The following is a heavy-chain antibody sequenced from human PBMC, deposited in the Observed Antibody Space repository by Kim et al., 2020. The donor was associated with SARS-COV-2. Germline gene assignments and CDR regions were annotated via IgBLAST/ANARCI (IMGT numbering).Heavy chain of an antibody. J-gene: IGHJ4*02. CDR2: ISYDGSNK. CDR1: GFTFSSYG. Sequence: GGSLRLSCAASGFTFSSYGMHWVRQAPGKGLEWVAVISYDGSNKYYADSVKGRFTISRDNSKNTLYLQMNSLRAEDTAVYYCARDGMPDYGSGSYFAYWGQGTLVTVSS. V-gene: IGHV3-33*05. CDR3: ARDGMPDYGSGSYFAY. D-gene: IGHD3-10*01.